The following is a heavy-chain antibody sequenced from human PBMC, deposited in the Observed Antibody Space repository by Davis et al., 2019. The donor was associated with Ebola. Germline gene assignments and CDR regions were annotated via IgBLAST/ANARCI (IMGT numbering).Heavy chain of an antibody. J-gene: IGHJ6*04. V-gene: IGHV1-18*04. D-gene: IGHD2-21*02. Sequence: ASVKVSCKASGYTFTSYGITWVRQAPGQGLEWMGWINPHNGNTNYAQNVQGRVTMTTDTSTSTAYMKLSSLRSEDTAVYYCTTGRAIVVVTANYYYYGMDVWGKGTTVTVSS. CDR3: TTGRAIVVVTANYYYYGMDV. CDR1: GYTFTSYG. CDR2: INPHNGNT.